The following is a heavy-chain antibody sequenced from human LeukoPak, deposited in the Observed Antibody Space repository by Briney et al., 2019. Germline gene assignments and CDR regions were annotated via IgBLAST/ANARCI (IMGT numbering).Heavy chain of an antibody. V-gene: IGHV1-69*04. J-gene: IGHJ6*02. Sequence: SVKVSCKASGGTXSSYAISGVRQAPGQGLEWMGRIIPILGIANYAQKFQGRVTITADKSTSTAYMELSSLRSEDTAVYYCARDREMATGYYYYGMDVWGQGTTVTVSS. CDR1: GGTXSSYA. CDR2: IIPILGIA. CDR3: ARDREMATGYYYYGMDV. D-gene: IGHD5-24*01.